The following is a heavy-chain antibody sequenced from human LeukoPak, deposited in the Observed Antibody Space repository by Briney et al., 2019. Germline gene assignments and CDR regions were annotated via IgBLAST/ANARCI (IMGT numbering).Heavy chain of an antibody. V-gene: IGHV3-11*04. D-gene: IGHD3-9*01. CDR3: ARGLYYDLLTGYTSYYMDV. CDR2: ISSAAVTM. CDR1: GFTFGDYY. J-gene: IGHJ6*04. Sequence: PGGSLRLSCVASGFTFGDYYMSWIRQAPGKGLEWVSYISSAAVTMYEADSVKGRFTITRDNAKNSLYLQMNSLNAEDTALYYCARGLYYDLLTGYTSYYMDVWGKGTTVTVSS.